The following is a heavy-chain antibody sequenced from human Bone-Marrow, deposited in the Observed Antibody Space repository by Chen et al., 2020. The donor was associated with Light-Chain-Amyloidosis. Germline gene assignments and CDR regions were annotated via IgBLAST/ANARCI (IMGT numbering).Heavy chain of an antibody. CDR3: AKDVECDHGAFDI. V-gene: IGHV3-23*01. D-gene: IGHD3-3*01. J-gene: IGHJ3*02. CDR2: ISGSGGST. Sequence: EVQLLESGGGLVQPGGSLRLSCAASGFTFSSYAMSWVRQAPGKGLEWVSAISGSGGSTYYADAVKGRFTISRDNSKNTLYLQMNSLRAEDTAVYYCAKDVECDHGAFDIWGQGTMVTVSS. CDR1: GFTFSSYA.